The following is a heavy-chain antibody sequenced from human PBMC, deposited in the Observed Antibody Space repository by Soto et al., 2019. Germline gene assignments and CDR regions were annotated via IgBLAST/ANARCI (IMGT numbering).Heavy chain of an antibody. CDR1: GGTFSSYT. Sequence: QVQLVQSGAEVKKPGSSVKVSCKASGGTFSSYTISWVRQAPGQGLEWMGRIIPILGIANYAQKFQGRVTNTADKSTSTAYMELSSLRSEDTAVYYCARSGVYVEKVIDSWGQGTLVTVSS. CDR3: ARSGVYVEKVIDS. J-gene: IGHJ4*02. CDR2: IIPILGIA. V-gene: IGHV1-69*02. D-gene: IGHD4-17*01.